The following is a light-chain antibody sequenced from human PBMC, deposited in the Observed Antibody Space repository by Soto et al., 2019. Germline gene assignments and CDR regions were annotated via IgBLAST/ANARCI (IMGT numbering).Light chain of an antibody. CDR1: SSDVGGYTY. J-gene: IGLJ1*01. CDR2: DVT. CDR3: SSYTSSSTPYV. Sequence: QSVLTQPASVSGSPGQSITISCTGTSSDVGGYTYVSWYQQHPVKAPKLMIYDVTNRPSGVSDRFSGSKSGNTASLTISGLQAEDEDDYDCSSYTSSSTPYVFGTGTKLTVL. V-gene: IGLV2-14*01.